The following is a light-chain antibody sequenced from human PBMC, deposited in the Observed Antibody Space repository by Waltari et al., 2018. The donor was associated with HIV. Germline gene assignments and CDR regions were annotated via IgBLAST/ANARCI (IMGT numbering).Light chain of an antibody. Sequence: SYELTQPPSVSVSPGQTARITCSGDGLPKQYAYWYQQKPGQAPVMVMYKDTERPSGIPERFSGSSSGTTVTLIISGVQAEDEADYHCQSLDTSNTWVFGGGTKLTVL. CDR3: QSLDTSNTWV. J-gene: IGLJ3*02. V-gene: IGLV3-25*03. CDR1: GLPKQY. CDR2: KDT.